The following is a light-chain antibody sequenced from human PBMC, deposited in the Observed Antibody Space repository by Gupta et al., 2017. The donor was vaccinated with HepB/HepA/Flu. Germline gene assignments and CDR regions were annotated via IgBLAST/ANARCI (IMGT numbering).Light chain of an antibody. J-gene: IGLJ2*01. V-gene: IGLV3-1*01. Sequence: SYDLTQPPSVSVSPGQTASITCSGDKLGNKYVCWYQQKPGQSPVQVIYQKVERPSGIPERFACSNAGKNATRKISGNQAIDEADDYWQEWDSSTANVVFGGGTNLTVL. CDR3: QEWDSSTANVV. CDR1: KLGNKY. CDR2: QKV.